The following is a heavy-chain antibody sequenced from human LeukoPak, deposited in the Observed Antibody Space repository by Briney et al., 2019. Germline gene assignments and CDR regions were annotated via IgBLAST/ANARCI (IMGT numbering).Heavy chain of an antibody. CDR1: GGSFSGYY. J-gene: IGHJ5*02. CDR3: ARGIGIRVVPAALNWFDP. V-gene: IGHV4-34*01. Sequence: SETLSLTCAVYGGSFSGYYWSWIRQPPGKGLEWIGEINHSGSTNYNPSLKSRVTISVDTSKNQFSLKLSSVTAADTAVYYCARGIGIRVVPAALNWFDPWGQGTLVTVSS. CDR2: INHSGST. D-gene: IGHD2-2*01.